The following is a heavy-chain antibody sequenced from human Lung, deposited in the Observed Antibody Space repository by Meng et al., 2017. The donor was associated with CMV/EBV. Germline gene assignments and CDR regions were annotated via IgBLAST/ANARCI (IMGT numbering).Heavy chain of an antibody. V-gene: IGHV3-7*01. CDR3: ARTLRTPDY. D-gene: IGHD5/OR15-5a*01. CDR1: GFTFSTSW. J-gene: IGHJ4*02. CDR2: IKQDGSEK. Sequence: GESXKISCAASGFTFSTSWMSWVRQAPGKGLEWVASIKQDGSEKYYVDPVKGRFTISRDNAKNSLYLQMNSLRAEDTAVYYCARTLRTPDYWGQGTLVTVSS.